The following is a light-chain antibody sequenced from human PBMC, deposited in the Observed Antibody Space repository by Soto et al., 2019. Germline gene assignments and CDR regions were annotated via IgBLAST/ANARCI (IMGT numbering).Light chain of an antibody. V-gene: IGKV3-15*01. CDR2: GAS. Sequence: EIVMTQSPATLSVSPGERATLSCRASQSVSSNLAWYQQKPGQAPRLLIYGASTRATGIPARFSGSGSGTEFTLTISGLQSEDFAVYYCQQYNNWPPGVTFGPGTKVDIK. CDR3: QQYNNWPPGVT. J-gene: IGKJ3*01. CDR1: QSVSSN.